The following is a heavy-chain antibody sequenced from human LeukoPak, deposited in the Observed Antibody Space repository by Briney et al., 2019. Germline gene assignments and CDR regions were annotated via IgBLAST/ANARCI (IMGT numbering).Heavy chain of an antibody. CDR2: INAGNGNT. D-gene: IGHD6-19*01. CDR3: ARPIAVAGYYFDY. J-gene: IGHJ4*02. Sequence: ASVKVSCKASGYTFTSYAMHWVHQAPGQRLEWMGWINAGNGNTKYSQKFQGRVTITRDTSASTAYMELSSLRSEDTAVYYCARPIAVAGYYFDYWGQGTLVTVS. CDR1: GYTFTSYA. V-gene: IGHV1-3*01.